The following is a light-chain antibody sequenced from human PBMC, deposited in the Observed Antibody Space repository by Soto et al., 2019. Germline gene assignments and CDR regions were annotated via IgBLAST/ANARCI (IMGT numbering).Light chain of an antibody. CDR1: SSDVGNCNC. V-gene: IGLV2-14*01. Sequence: QSVLTQPASVSGSPGQSITISCTGASSDVGNCNCVSWYQQHPGKAPKLMIYEVSNRPSGVSDRFSGSKAGNTASLTISGPQAEDEADYYCSSFTTSSTWVFGGGTKVTVL. CDR2: EVS. CDR3: SSFTTSSTWV. J-gene: IGLJ3*02.